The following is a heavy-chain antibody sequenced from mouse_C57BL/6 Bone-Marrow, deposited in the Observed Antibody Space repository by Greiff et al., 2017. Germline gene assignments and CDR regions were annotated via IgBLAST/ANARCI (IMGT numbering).Heavy chain of an antibody. V-gene: IGHV3-6*01. D-gene: IGHD4-1*01. J-gene: IGHJ3*01. Sequence: EVQLQQSGPGLVKPSQSLSLTCSVTGYSITSGYYWNLIRQFPGNKLEWMCYISYDGSNNYNPSLKNRISITRDTSKNQFFLQLNAVTTEDTATYYCARGGSGYPFAYWGQGTLVTVSA. CDR1: GYSITSGYY. CDR2: ISYDGSN. CDR3: ARGGSGYPFAY.